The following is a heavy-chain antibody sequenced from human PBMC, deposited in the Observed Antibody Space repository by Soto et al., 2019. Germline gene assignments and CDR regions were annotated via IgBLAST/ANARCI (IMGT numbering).Heavy chain of an antibody. CDR3: ARSGGYYGQRFDY. Sequence: EVQLVVSGGGLVKPGGSLRLSCAASGFTFSDYTLNWVRQAPGKGLEWVSSISANSNYIFYSDSVKGRFTIYRDNAKNSLYLQMNSLRAKDTGVYYCARSGGYYGQRFDYWGQGTLVTASS. J-gene: IGHJ4*02. CDR2: ISANSNYI. D-gene: IGHD1-26*01. CDR1: GFTFSDYT. V-gene: IGHV3-21*02.